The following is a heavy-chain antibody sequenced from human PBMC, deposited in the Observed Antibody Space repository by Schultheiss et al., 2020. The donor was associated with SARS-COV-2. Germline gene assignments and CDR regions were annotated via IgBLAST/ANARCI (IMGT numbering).Heavy chain of an antibody. CDR1: GFSLSTSGVG. CDR3: ARILGFDYFDY. J-gene: IGHJ4*02. V-gene: IGHV2-5*01. D-gene: IGHD3-10*01. CDR2: IYWNDDK. Sequence: SGPTLVKPTQTLTLTCTFSGFSLSTSGVGVGWIRQPPGKALEWLALIYWNDDKRYSPSLKSRLTITKDTSKNQVVLTMTNMDPVDTATYYCARILGFDYFDYWGQGTLVTVSS.